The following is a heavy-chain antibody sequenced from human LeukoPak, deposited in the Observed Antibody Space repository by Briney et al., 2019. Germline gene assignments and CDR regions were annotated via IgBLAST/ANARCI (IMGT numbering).Heavy chain of an antibody. D-gene: IGHD3-10*01. CDR2: IFYSGST. Sequence: SETLSLTCIVSGGSISSSSYYWGWIRQPPGKGLEWIGSIFYSGSTYYNPSLKSRVTISVDTSKNQFSLKLSSVTAADTAVYYCARSSITYYYGSGRTYYMDVWGKGTTVTISS. V-gene: IGHV4-39*07. J-gene: IGHJ6*03. CDR3: ARSSITYYYGSGRTYYMDV. CDR1: GGSISSSSYY.